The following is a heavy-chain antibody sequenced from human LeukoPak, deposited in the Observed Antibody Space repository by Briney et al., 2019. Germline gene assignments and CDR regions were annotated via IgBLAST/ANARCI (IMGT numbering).Heavy chain of an antibody. V-gene: IGHV1-69*13. J-gene: IGHJ4*02. D-gene: IGHD5-24*01. Sequence: SVKVSCKASGYTFTSCDINWVRQAPGQGLEWMGGIIPIFGAANYTQKFQGRVTITADESTSTAYMELSSLRSDDTAVYYCARDQRLEMATMKFDYWGQGTLVTVSS. CDR1: GYTFTSCD. CDR3: ARDQRLEMATMKFDY. CDR2: IIPIFGAA.